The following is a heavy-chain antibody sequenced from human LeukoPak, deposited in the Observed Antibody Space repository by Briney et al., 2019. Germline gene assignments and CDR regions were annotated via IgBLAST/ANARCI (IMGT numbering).Heavy chain of an antibody. D-gene: IGHD4-17*01. CDR1: GFSISAYE. V-gene: IGHV3-30-3*01. Sequence: GGSLRLSCAASGFSISAYEMHWVGQAPGKGVEGVAVISGDGNIQLYSASVKGRFTISRDNSKNTLYLQMNSLRAEDTAVYYCAATVTTRGFDPWGQGTLVTVSS. CDR2: ISGDGNIQ. J-gene: IGHJ5*02. CDR3: AATVTTRGFDP.